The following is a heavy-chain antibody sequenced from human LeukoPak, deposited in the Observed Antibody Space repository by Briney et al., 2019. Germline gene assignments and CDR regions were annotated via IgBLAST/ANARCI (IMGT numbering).Heavy chain of an antibody. J-gene: IGHJ4*02. CDR2: IYYSGST. Sequence: SETLSLTCTVSGGSISSYYWSWIRQPPGKGLEWIGYIYYSGSTNYNPSLKSRVTISVDTSRNQFSLKLSSVTAADTAVYYCARGSPLYGGNSRVYYFDYWGQGTLVTVSS. CDR3: ARGSPLYGGNSRVYYFDY. CDR1: GGSISSYY. V-gene: IGHV4-59*01. D-gene: IGHD4-23*01.